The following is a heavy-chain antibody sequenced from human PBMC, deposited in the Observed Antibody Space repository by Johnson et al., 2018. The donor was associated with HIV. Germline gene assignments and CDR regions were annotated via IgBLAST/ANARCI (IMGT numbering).Heavy chain of an antibody. D-gene: IGHD2-15*01. CDR3: ARDHLRRSHAVDD. CDR1: GFTVSSNY. V-gene: IGHV3-53*01. CDR2: IYSGGST. J-gene: IGHJ3*01. Sequence: VQLVESGGGLIQPGGSLRLSCAASGFTVSSNYMSWVRQAPGKGLEWVSVIYSGGSTYYADSVKGRFTISRDNSKNTLYLQMNSLRAEDTAVYYCARDHLRRSHAVDDWGKGTMVTVAS.